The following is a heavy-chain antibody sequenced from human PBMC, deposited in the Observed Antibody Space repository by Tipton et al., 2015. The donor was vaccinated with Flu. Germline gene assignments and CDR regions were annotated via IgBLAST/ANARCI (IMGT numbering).Heavy chain of an antibody. CDR2: IYTSGST. Sequence: TLSLTCTVSGGSISSYYWSWIRQPAGKGLEWIGRIYTSGSTNYNPSLKSRVTMSVDTSKNQFSLKLGSVTAADTAVYYCARDSQQLVHRYYYYGMDVWGQGTTVTVSS. CDR1: GGSISSYY. J-gene: IGHJ6*02. CDR3: ARDSQQLVHRYYYYGMDV. V-gene: IGHV4-4*07. D-gene: IGHD6-13*01.